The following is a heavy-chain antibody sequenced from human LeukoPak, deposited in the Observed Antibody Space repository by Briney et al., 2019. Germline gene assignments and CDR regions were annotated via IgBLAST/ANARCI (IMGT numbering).Heavy chain of an antibody. Sequence: GGSLRLSCAVSGITLSNYGMSWVRQAPGKGLEWVSSISSSSSYIYYADSVKGRFTISRDNAKNSLYLQMNSLRAEDTAAYYCASTVEMATIFGWGQGTLVTVSS. CDR3: ASTVEMATIFG. CDR2: ISSSSSYI. D-gene: IGHD5-24*01. CDR1: GITLSNYG. J-gene: IGHJ4*02. V-gene: IGHV3-21*01.